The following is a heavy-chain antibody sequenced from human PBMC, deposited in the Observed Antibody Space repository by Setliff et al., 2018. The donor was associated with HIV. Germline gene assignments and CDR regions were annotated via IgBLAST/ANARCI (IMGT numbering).Heavy chain of an antibody. J-gene: IGHJ6*02. Sequence: SETLSLTCAVSGGSISSSNWWSWVRQPPGKGLEWIGEIHHSGSTNYNPSLKSRVTISVDKSKNQFSLKLSSVTAADTAVYYCARIGYGYYYGMDVWGQGTTVTVSS. V-gene: IGHV4-4*02. CDR2: IHHSGST. CDR1: GGSISSSNW. D-gene: IGHD5-18*01. CDR3: ARIGYGYYYGMDV.